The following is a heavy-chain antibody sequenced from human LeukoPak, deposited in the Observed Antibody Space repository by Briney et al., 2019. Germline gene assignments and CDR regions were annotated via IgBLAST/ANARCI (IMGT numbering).Heavy chain of an antibody. D-gene: IGHD2-2*01. Sequence: GGSLRLSCAASGFTFSSYAMSWVRQAPGKGLEWVSAISGSGGSTYYADSVKGRLTISRDNSKNTLYLQMNSLRAEDTAVYYCAKGSTHGRYYFDYWGQGTLVTVSS. J-gene: IGHJ4*02. V-gene: IGHV3-23*01. CDR3: AKGSTHGRYYFDY. CDR2: ISGSGGST. CDR1: GFTFSSYA.